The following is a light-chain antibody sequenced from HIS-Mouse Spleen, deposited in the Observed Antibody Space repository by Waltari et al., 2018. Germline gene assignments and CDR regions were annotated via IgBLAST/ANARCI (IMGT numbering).Light chain of an antibody. J-gene: IGLJ2*01. CDR2: EGS. Sequence: QSALTQPASVSGSPGQSITISCTGTSSDVGSYNLVAWYQPPPGKDPKLMIYEGSKRPSGVYNRFSGSKSGNTASLTISGLQAADEADYYCCSYAGSSTLVFGGGTKLTVL. CDR3: CSYAGSSTLV. CDR1: SSDVGSYNL. V-gene: IGLV2-23*01.